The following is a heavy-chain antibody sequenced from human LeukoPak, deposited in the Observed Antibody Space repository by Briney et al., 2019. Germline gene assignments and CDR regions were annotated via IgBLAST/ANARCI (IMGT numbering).Heavy chain of an antibody. CDR3: ARLTYYYGSGSYFYFDY. CDR1: GGTFSSYA. Sequence: ASVKVSCKASGGTFSSYAISWVRQAPGQGLEWMGGTIPIFGTANYAQKFQGRGTITADESTSTAYMELSSLRSEDTAVYYCARLTYYYGSGSYFYFDYWGQGTLVTVSS. CDR2: TIPIFGTA. V-gene: IGHV1-69*13. J-gene: IGHJ4*02. D-gene: IGHD3-10*01.